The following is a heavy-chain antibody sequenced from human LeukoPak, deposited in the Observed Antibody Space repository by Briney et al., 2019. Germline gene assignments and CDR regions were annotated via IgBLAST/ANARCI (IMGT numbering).Heavy chain of an antibody. CDR1: GYTFTSYY. D-gene: IGHD5-12*01. V-gene: IGHV1-46*01. J-gene: IGHJ2*01. CDR2: ISPSGGST. CDR3: ARDGGSGYANWYFDL. Sequence: ASVKVSCKASGYTFTSYYMHWVRQAPGQGLEWMGIISPSGGSTSYAQKFQGRVTMTRDTSTSTVYMELSSLRSEDTAVYYCARDGGSGYANWYFDLWGRGTLVTVSS.